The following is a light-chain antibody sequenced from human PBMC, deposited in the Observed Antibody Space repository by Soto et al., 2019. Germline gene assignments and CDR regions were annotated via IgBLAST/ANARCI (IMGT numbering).Light chain of an antibody. CDR2: GAS. Sequence: EKVMTQSPDTLSVSPGERATLSCRASQSISSNLAWYQQKPGQAPRLLIYGASARATGLPARFSGSGSGTEFTLTISSLQSEDFAVYYCQQYNNWPLTFGGGTKVEIK. V-gene: IGKV3-15*01. J-gene: IGKJ4*01. CDR1: QSISSN. CDR3: QQYNNWPLT.